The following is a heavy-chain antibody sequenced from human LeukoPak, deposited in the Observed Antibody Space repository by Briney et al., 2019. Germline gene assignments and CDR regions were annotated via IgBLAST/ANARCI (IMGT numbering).Heavy chain of an antibody. CDR3: ARVFSSSWYVHAFDT. Sequence: ASVKVSCKASGYTFTSYGSSWVRQAPGQGLEWMGWISAYNGNTNYTKKLQGRVTMTTDTSTSTAYMALRSLRSDDTTVYYCARVFSSSWYVHAFDTWGQGTMVTVSS. D-gene: IGHD6-13*01. V-gene: IGHV1-18*01. CDR2: ISAYNGNT. CDR1: GYTFTSYG. J-gene: IGHJ3*02.